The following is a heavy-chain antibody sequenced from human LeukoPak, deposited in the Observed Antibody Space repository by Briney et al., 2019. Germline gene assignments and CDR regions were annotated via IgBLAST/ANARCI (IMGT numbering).Heavy chain of an antibody. CDR3: ARDYVAGLSGAGPFEY. Sequence: SGGPLRLSCAASGITLTSNVMSWVRQVPGKGLEWVSSISTRSNYIYYRDSVKGRFTISRDNARNSLFLQMNSLRPEDTAMYYCARDYVAGLSGAGPFEYWGQGTLVTVSS. CDR2: ISTRSNYI. V-gene: IGHV3-21*01. CDR1: GITLTSNV. D-gene: IGHD6-13*01. J-gene: IGHJ4*02.